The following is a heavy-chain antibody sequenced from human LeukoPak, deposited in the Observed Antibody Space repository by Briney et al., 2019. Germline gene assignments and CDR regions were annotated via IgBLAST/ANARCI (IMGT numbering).Heavy chain of an antibody. Sequence: ASVKVSFKASGYTFTSYYMHWVRQAPGQGLEWMGIINPSGGSTSYAQKFQGRVTMTRDTSTSTVYMELSSLRSGDTAVYYCARLLNHRDDSDYGLGSLDIWGQGTMVTVSS. D-gene: IGHD4/OR15-4a*01. CDR1: GYTFTSYY. CDR3: ARLLNHRDDSDYGLGSLDI. CDR2: INPSGGST. J-gene: IGHJ3*02. V-gene: IGHV1-46*01.